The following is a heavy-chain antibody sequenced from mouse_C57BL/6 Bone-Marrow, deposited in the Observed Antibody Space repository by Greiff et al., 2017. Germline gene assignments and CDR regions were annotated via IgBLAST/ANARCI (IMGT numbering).Heavy chain of an antibody. CDR2: IDPSDSYT. V-gene: IGHV1-69*01. CDR3: VREGSWFAY. J-gene: IGHJ3*01. Sequence: VQLQQPGAELVMPGASVKLSCKASGYTFTSYWMHWVKQRPGQGLEWIGEIDPSDSYTNYNQKFKGKSTLTVDKSSSTAYMQLTSLSSEDSAVYYCVREGSWFAYWGQGTLVSVSA. CDR1: GYTFTSYW.